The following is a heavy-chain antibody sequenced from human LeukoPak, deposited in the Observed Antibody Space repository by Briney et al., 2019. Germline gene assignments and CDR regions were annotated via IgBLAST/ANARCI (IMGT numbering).Heavy chain of an antibody. V-gene: IGHV4-59*01. J-gene: IGHJ4*02. CDR1: GGSIDSYY. D-gene: IGHD2-2*01. CDR2: IYYTGST. CDR3: ARVYQSAEYYFDY. Sequence: SETLSLTCTVSGGSIDSYYRSWIRQPPGKGLEWIGYIYYTGSTEYHPSLKSRVTISLDTSKTQFSLKLTSVTAADTAVYYCARVYQSAEYYFDYWGQGNLVSVSS.